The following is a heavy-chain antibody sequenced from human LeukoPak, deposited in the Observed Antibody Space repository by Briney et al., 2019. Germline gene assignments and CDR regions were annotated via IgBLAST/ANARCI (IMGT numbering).Heavy chain of an antibody. J-gene: IGHJ4*02. Sequence: GGSLRLSCAASGFTFSSYWMSWVRQAPGKGLEWVANIKQDGSEKYYVDSVKGRFTISRDNAKNSLYLQMNSLRAEDTAVYSCARDIDRYYADYWGQGTLVTVSS. D-gene: IGHD3-3*01. CDR3: ARDIDRYYADY. CDR1: GFTFSSYW. V-gene: IGHV3-7*01. CDR2: IKQDGSEK.